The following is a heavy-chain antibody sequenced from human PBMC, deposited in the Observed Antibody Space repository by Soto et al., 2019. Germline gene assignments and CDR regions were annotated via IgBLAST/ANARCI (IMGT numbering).Heavy chain of an antibody. J-gene: IGHJ6*03. CDR3: ARRAGPDFYYMDV. V-gene: IGHV3-64*01. CDR1: GFTLSGYA. Sequence: EVQLAESAGGLAQPGGSLRLSCAASGFTLSGYAMDWVRQAPGKGLEYVSGISSNGVGTYYANSVQGRFTISRDNSKNTVYLQMGSLRPEDMAVYYCARRAGPDFYYMDVWGKGTTVTVSS. D-gene: IGHD6-13*01. CDR2: ISSNGVGT.